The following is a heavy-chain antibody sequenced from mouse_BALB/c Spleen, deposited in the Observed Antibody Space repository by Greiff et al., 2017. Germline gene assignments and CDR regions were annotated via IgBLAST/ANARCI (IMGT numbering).Heavy chain of an antibody. CDR3: VRQGVTTDFDY. D-gene: IGHD1-1*01. CDR2: IRSKSNNYAT. V-gene: IGHV10-1*02. J-gene: IGHJ2*01. CDR1: GFTFNTYA. Sequence: GGGLVQPKGSLKLSCAASGFTFNTYAMNWVRQAPGKGLEWVARIRSKSNNYATYYADSVKDRFTISRDDSQSMLYLQMNNLKTEDTAMYYCVRQGVTTDFDYWGQGTTLTVSS.